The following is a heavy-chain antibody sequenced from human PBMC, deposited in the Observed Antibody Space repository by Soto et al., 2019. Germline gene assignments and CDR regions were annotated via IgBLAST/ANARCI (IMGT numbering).Heavy chain of an antibody. CDR3: AREQF. CDR1: AFTVSSEN. Sequence: EVQLVESGGGLVQPGGSLRLSCAASAFTVSSENINWVRQAPGKGLEWVSAIYSGGGTSYADSVKGRFTVSRDNSKNTLYLQMNSLRVEDTALYYCAREQFWGRGTLVTVSS. V-gene: IGHV3-66*01. J-gene: IGHJ4*02. CDR2: IYSGGGT.